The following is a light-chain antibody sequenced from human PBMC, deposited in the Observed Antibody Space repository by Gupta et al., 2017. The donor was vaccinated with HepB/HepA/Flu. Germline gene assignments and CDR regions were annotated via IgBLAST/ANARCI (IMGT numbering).Light chain of an antibody. CDR1: QSITKY. CDR2: AAS. Sequence: DIQMTQSPSSLSASVGDRVTITCRASQSITKYLNWYQQKPGKAPKLLIYAASKGQSGGPSRFSGSGSVSDFTLTSMRRQYEDFAKYCGQHSYSSLTFGQGTNVDIK. CDR3: QHSYSSLT. J-gene: IGKJ3*01. V-gene: IGKV1-39*01.